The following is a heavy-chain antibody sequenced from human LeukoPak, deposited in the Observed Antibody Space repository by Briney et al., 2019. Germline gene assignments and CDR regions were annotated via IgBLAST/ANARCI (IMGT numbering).Heavy chain of an antibody. V-gene: IGHV6-1*01. J-gene: IGHJ6*02. D-gene: IGHD2-2*02. Sequence: SQTLSLTCAIPGDSVSSNSAAWNWIRQSPSRGLEWLGRTYYRSKWYNDYAVSVKSRITINPDTSKNQFSLQLNSVTPEDTAVYYCAFSTAIRYYYGMDVWGQGTTVTVSS. CDR3: AFSTAIRYYYGMDV. CDR2: TYYRSKWYN. CDR1: GDSVSSNSAA.